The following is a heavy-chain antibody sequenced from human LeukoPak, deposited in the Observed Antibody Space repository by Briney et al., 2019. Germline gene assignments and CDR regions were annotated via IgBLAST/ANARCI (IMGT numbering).Heavy chain of an antibody. D-gene: IGHD3-22*01. CDR3: ARDPDSSGSLSWFDP. CDR1: GFTFSSYS. J-gene: IGHJ5*02. Sequence: PGGSLRLSCAASGFTFSSYSMNWVRQAPGKGLEWVSSISSSSSYIYYADSVKGRFTISRDTAKNSLYLQMNSLRAEDTAVYYCARDPDSSGSLSWFDPWGQGTLVTVSS. V-gene: IGHV3-21*01. CDR2: ISSSSSYI.